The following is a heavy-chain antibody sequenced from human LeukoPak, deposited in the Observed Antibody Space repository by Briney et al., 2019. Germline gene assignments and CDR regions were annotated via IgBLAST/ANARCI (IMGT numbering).Heavy chain of an antibody. CDR3: ARGCRLGGGSCYDDY. Sequence: GASVKVSCKASGYTFTSYGISWVRQAPGQGLEWMGWISAYNGNTHYPQKLQGRVTMTTDTSTSTAYMELRSLRSDDTAVYYCARGCRLGGGSCYDDYWGQGTLVIVSS. CDR1: GYTFTSYG. J-gene: IGHJ4*02. V-gene: IGHV1-18*01. CDR2: ISAYNGNT. D-gene: IGHD2-15*01.